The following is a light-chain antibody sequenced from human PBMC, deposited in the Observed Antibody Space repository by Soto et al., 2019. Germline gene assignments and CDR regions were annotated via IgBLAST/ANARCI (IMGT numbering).Light chain of an antibody. V-gene: IGLV2-14*01. CDR3: SSYTSSRTLYV. J-gene: IGLJ1*01. CDR2: EVS. CDR1: SSDGGGYNY. Sequence: QSVLTQPASVSGSPGQSITISCTGTSSDGGGYNYVSWYQQHPGKAPKLMIYEVSNRPSGVSNRFSGSKSGNTASLTISGLQAEDEADYYCSSYTSSRTLYVFGTGTKVTVL.